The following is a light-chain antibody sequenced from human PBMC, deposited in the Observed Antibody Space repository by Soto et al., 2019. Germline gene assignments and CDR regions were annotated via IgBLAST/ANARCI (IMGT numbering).Light chain of an antibody. J-gene: IGLJ3*02. CDR3: AAGDDSLNGGL. Sequence: QSVLTQPPSASGTPGQRVTISCSGSSSNIGRNTVNWYQQFPGTAPKLLIHSNHQRPSGVPDRFSGSKSGTSASLAISGLQSEDEADYFCAAGDDSLNGGLFGGGTKLTVL. V-gene: IGLV1-44*01. CDR1: SSNIGRNT. CDR2: SNH.